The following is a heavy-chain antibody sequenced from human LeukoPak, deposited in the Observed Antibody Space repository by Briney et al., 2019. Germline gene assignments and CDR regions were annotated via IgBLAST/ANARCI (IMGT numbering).Heavy chain of an antibody. V-gene: IGHV1-69*13. CDR2: IIPIFGTA. D-gene: IGHD3-10*01. CDR1: GGTFISYA. Sequence: ASVKVSCKASGGTFISYAISWVRQAPGQGREWMGGIIPIFGTANYAQKFQGRVTITAEESTRKDYMERSRLRAGDAEGYECARHPPQGLLWFGESENWFDPWGQGTLVTVSS. CDR3: ARHPPQGLLWFGESENWFDP. J-gene: IGHJ5*02.